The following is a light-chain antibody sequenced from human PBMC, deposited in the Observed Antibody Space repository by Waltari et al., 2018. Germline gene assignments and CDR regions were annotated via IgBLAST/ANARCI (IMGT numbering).Light chain of an antibody. V-gene: IGKV1-33*01. J-gene: IGKJ3*01. Sequence: DIQRTQAPSSLSASVGDRVTITCQASHDISNYLNWYQQKPGKPPKLLLYDSSKLETGVPSRFSGSGSGTDFTFTISSLQPEDIATYYCQQYNNIPQTFGPGTRVEIK. CDR2: DSS. CDR3: QQYNNIPQT. CDR1: HDISNY.